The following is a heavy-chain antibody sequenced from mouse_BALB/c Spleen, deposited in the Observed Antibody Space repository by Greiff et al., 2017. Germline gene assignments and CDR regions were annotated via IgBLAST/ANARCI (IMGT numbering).Heavy chain of an antibody. CDR1: GFTFSNYW. V-gene: IGHV6-6*02. CDR2: IRLKSNNYAT. CDR3: TRLTGTGAMDY. Sequence: EVKVEESGGGLVQPGGSMKLSCVASGFTFSNYWMNWVRQSPEKGLEWVAEIRLKSNNYATHYAESVKGRFTISRDDSKSSVYLQMNNLRAEDTGIYYCTRLTGTGAMDYWGQGTSVTVSS. J-gene: IGHJ4*01. D-gene: IGHD4-1*01.